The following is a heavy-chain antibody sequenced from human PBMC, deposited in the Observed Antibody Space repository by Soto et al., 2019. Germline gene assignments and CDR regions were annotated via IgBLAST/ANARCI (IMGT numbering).Heavy chain of an antibody. J-gene: IGHJ4*02. V-gene: IGHV3-23*01. Sequence: EVQLLESGGGLVQPGGSLRLSCAASGFKFYSYAMNWVRQAPGKGLEWVSGIDGSAVSTYYADSVKGRFAISRDNSGNTLYLQMRRLRVEDTCVYYWAKERAWRQERIEICGQGSLVTVSS. CDR1: GFKFYSYA. CDR2: IDGSAVST. CDR3: AKERAWRQERIEI. D-gene: IGHD3-3*01.